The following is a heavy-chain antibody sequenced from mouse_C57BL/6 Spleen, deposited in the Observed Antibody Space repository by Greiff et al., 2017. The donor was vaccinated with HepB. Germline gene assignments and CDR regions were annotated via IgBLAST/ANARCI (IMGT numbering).Heavy chain of an antibody. J-gene: IGHJ4*01. CDR1: GYSITSGYY. Sequence: ESGPGLVKPSQSLSLTCSVPGYSITSGYYWNWIRQFPGNKLEWMGYISYDGSNNYNPSLKNRISITRDTSKNQFFLKLNSVTTEDTATYYCARAGAMDYWGQGTSVTVSS. V-gene: IGHV3-6*01. CDR3: ARAGAMDY. CDR2: ISYDGSN.